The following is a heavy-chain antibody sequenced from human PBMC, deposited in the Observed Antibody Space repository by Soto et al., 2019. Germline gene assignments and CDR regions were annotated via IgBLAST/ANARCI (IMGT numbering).Heavy chain of an antibody. Sequence: QVQLVQSGAEVKKPGSSVKVSCKASGGTFSSYAISWVRQAPGQGLEWMGGIIPIFGTANYAQKFQGRVTITADESTSTAYMELSSLRSEDTAVYYCARKVIAAAGQVDYYYGMDVWGQGTTVTVSS. D-gene: IGHD6-13*01. CDR2: IIPIFGTA. CDR1: GGTFSSYA. V-gene: IGHV1-69*12. CDR3: ARKVIAAAGQVDYYYGMDV. J-gene: IGHJ6*02.